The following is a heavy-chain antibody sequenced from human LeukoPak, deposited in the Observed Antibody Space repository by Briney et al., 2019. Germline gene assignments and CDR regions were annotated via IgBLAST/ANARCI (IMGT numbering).Heavy chain of an antibody. D-gene: IGHD2-15*01. CDR3: ARDYCSGGSCYGGHDY. Sequence: GGSLRLSCAASGFTFDDYGMSWVRQAPGKGLEWVSGISWNGGRTGYADSVMGRFTISRDSAKNSLYLQMNSLRAEDTAFYYCARDYCSGGSCYGGHDYWGQGALVTVSS. J-gene: IGHJ4*02. CDR1: GFTFDDYG. V-gene: IGHV3-20*04. CDR2: ISWNGGRT.